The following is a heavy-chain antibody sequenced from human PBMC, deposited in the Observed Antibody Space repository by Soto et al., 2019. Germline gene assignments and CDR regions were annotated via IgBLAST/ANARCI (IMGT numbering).Heavy chain of an antibody. CDR2: IYYSGST. Sequence: SEPLSHTGTVSGGSISSSSYCWGWIRQPPGKGLEWIGSIYYSGSTYYNPSLKSRVTISVDTSKNRFSLKLSSVTAEDTALYYCTGAPSGRSRYGYWGQGTLVTVSS. CDR3: TGAPSGRSRYGY. J-gene: IGHJ4*02. CDR1: GGSISSSSYC. V-gene: IGHV4-39*01. D-gene: IGHD1-26*01.